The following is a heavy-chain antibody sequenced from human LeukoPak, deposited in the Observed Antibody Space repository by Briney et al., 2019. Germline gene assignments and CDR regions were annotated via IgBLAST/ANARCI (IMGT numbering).Heavy chain of an antibody. J-gene: IGHJ3*02. CDR1: GGSISNDY. V-gene: IGHV4-4*07. CDR3: ARGPYSYDSSGAFDI. D-gene: IGHD3-22*01. CDR2: ISSSGST. Sequence: SETLSLTCTVSGGSISNDYWSWLRQPAGKGLEWIGRISSSGSTNYNPSLKSRVTISVDTSKNQFSLKLSSVTAADTAVYFCARGPYSYDSSGAFDIWGQGTMVTVSS.